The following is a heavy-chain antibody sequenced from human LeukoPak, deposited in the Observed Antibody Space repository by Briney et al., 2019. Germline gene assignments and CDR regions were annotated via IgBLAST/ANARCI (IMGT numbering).Heavy chain of an antibody. CDR3: ASLGARCSSTSCYTGSGDY. J-gene: IGHJ4*02. D-gene: IGHD2-2*02. CDR1: GLTFSNYA. Sequence: GGSLRLSCAASGLTFSNYAMSWVRQAPGKGLEWVSAISGSGTGTYYADSVKGRFTISRDNSKNTLDLQMNSLRAEDTAVYYCASLGARCSSTSCYTGSGDYWGQGTLVTVSS. V-gene: IGHV3-23*01. CDR2: ISGSGTGT.